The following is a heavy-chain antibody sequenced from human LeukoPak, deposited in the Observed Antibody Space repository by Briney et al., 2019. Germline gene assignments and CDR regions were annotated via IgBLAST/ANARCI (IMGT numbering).Heavy chain of an antibody. J-gene: IGHJ3*02. V-gene: IGHV4-59*01. D-gene: IGHD6-25*01. CDR3: ARALAATDAFDI. CDR1: GGSISSSY. CDR2: IYYSGST. Sequence: SETLSLTCTVSGGSISSSYWSWIRQPPGKGLEWIGYIYYSGSTNYNPSLKSRVTISVDTSKNQFSLKLSSVTAADTAVYYCARALAATDAFDIWGQGTMVTVSS.